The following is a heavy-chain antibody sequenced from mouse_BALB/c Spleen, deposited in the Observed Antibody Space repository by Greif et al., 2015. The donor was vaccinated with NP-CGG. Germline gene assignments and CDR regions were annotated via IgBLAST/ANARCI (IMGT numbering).Heavy chain of an antibody. Sequence: VQLKESGGGLVQPGGSRKLSCAASGFTFSDYGMAWVRQAPGKEPEWVAFISNLAYSIYYADTVTGRFTISRENAKNTLYLEMSSLRSEDTAMYYCARDYYGSSYWYFDVWGAGTTVTVSS. D-gene: IGHD1-1*01. CDR1: GFTFSDYG. J-gene: IGHJ1*01. CDR3: ARDYYGSSYWYFDV. CDR2: ISNLAYSI. V-gene: IGHV5-15*02.